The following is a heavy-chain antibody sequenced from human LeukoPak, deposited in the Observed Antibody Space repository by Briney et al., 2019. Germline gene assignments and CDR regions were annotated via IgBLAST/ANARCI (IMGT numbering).Heavy chain of an antibody. J-gene: IGHJ4*02. Sequence: GGSLRLSCAASGFTFSSYSMNWVRQAPGKGLEWVSYISSSSSTIYYADSVKGRFTISRDNAKNSLYLQMNSLRAEDTAVYYCARGPQAVTFFVVVVAGGLFDYWGQGTLVTVSS. D-gene: IGHD2-15*01. CDR2: ISSSSSTI. CDR3: ARGPQAVTFFVVVVAGGLFDY. CDR1: GFTFSSYS. V-gene: IGHV3-48*04.